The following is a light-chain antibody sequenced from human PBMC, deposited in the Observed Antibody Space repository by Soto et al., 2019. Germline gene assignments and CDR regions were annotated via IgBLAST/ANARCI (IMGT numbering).Light chain of an antibody. CDR1: QGISSY. CDR2: AAS. CDR3: QQYYSYPRT. Sequence: AIRMTQSPSSLSASTGDRVTITCRASQGISSYLAWYQQKPGKAPKLLIYAASTLQSEVPSRFSGSGSGTDFTLTISCLQSEDFATYYCQQYYSYPRTFGGGTKVDIK. V-gene: IGKV1-8*01. J-gene: IGKJ4*01.